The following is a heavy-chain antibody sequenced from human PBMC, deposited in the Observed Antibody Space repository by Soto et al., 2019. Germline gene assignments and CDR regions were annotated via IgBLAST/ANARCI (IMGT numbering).Heavy chain of an antibody. V-gene: IGHV4-59*08. J-gene: IGHJ4*02. CDR3: ARRSGVTPASFDY. D-gene: IGHD3-10*01. CDR2: IYYSGST. Sequence: QVQLQESGRGLVKPSETLSLTCTVSGGSISSYNWSWIRQPPGKGLEWIGYIYYSGSTNYNPSLKSRVTISVDTSKNQYSLKLSSVTAADTAVYFCARRSGVTPASFDYWGQGTLVTVSS. CDR1: GGSISSYN.